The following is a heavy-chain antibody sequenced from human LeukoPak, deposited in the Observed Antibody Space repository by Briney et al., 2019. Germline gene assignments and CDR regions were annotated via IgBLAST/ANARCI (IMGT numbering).Heavy chain of an antibody. CDR2: IWYDGSNK. J-gene: IGHJ3*02. CDR1: GFTFSSYG. D-gene: IGHD3-10*01. Sequence: GGSLRLSCAVSGFTFSSYGMHWVRQAPGKGLEWVAVIWYDGSNKYYADSVKGRFTISRDNSKNTLYLQMNSLRAEDTALYYCARAGNFGSGSYFRDAFDIWGQGTMVTVSS. V-gene: IGHV3-33*01. CDR3: ARAGNFGSGSYFRDAFDI.